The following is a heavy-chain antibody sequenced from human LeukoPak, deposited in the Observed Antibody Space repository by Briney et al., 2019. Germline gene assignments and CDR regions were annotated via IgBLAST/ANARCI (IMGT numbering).Heavy chain of an antibody. D-gene: IGHD3-16*02. CDR3: AKHGDNVWGSFRFGLDY. CDR1: GFTHNTYA. J-gene: IGHJ4*02. CDR2: IIGSGNSI. Sequence: GGSLRLSCAASGFTHNTYAMSLVRQAPGKGLEWVSLIIGSGNSIHYADSVKGRFTISRDNFKNTVFLQLNSLRPEDTAVYYCAKHGDNVWGSFRFGLDYWGQGTLVTVSS. V-gene: IGHV3-23*01.